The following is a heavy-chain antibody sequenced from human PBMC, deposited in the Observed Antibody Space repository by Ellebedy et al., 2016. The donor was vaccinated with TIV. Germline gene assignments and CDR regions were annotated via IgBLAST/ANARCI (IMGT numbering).Heavy chain of an antibody. CDR1: GFTFSSYA. Sequence: GESLKISXAASGFTFSSYAMSWVRQAPGKGLEWVSAISGSGGSTYYADSVKGRFTISRDNSKNTLYLQMNSLRAEDTAVYYCAAGKPSDYYDFWSGSHWGNFDYWGQGTLVTVSS. D-gene: IGHD3-3*01. CDR3: AAGKPSDYYDFWSGSHWGNFDY. CDR2: ISGSGGST. V-gene: IGHV3-23*01. J-gene: IGHJ4*02.